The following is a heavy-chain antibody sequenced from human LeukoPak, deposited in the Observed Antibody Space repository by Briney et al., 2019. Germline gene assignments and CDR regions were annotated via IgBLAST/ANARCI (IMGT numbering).Heavy chain of an antibody. CDR3: AKDKGYYYGSGSYYYHY. V-gene: IGHV3-23*01. Sequence: GGSLRLSCAASGFTFSSYGMSWVRQAPGKGLEWVSAISGSGGSTYYADSVKGRFTISRDNSKNTLYLQMNSLRAEDTAVYYCAKDKGYYYGSGSYYYHYWGQGTLVTASS. D-gene: IGHD3-10*01. J-gene: IGHJ4*02. CDR1: GFTFSSYG. CDR2: ISGSGGST.